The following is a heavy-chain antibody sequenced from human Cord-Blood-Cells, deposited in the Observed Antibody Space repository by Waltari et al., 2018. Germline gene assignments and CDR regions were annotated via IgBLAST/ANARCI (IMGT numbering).Heavy chain of an antibody. J-gene: IGHJ4*02. Sequence: QVQLQQWGAGLLKPSETLSLTCAVYGGSFSGYYWSWIRQPPGKGLEWFGEINHSGSTNYNPSLKSRVTISVDTSKNQFSLKLSSVTAADTAVYYCARGGGRNGADYWGQGTLVTVSS. CDR1: GGSFSGYY. V-gene: IGHV4-34*01. CDR3: ARGGGRNGADY. CDR2: INHSGST. D-gene: IGHD3-16*01.